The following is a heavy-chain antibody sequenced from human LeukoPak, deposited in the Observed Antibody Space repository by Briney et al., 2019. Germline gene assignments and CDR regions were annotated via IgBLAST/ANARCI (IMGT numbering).Heavy chain of an antibody. CDR3: ARGPFIAPDLSDY. Sequence: GGSLRLSCAASGFTFSSYSMNWVRQAPGKGLEWVSSISSSSSYIYYADSVKGRFTISRDNAKNSLYLQMNSLRAEDTAVYYCARGPFIAPDLSDYWGQGTLVTVSS. J-gene: IGHJ4*02. D-gene: IGHD6-13*01. V-gene: IGHV3-21*01. CDR2: ISSSSSYI. CDR1: GFTFSSYS.